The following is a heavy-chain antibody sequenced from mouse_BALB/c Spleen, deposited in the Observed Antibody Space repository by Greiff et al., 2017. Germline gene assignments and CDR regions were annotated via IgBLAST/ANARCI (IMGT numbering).Heavy chain of an antibody. V-gene: IGHV1-5*01. CDR2: IYPGNSDT. CDR3: TKSTMITTGFAY. J-gene: IGHJ3*01. CDR1: GYSFTSYW. D-gene: IGHD2-4*01. Sequence: EVPPQESGTVLARPGASVKMSCKASGYSFTSYWMHWVKQRPGQGLEWIGAIYPGNSDTSYNQKFKGKAKLTAVTSASTAYMELSRLTNEDAAVYYCTKSTMITTGFAYWGQGTLVTVSA.